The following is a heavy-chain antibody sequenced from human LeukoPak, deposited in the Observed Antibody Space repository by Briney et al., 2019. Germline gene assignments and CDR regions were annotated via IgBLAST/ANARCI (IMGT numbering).Heavy chain of an antibody. CDR2: IKYDGSST. D-gene: IGHD6-6*01. J-gene: IGHJ4*02. V-gene: IGHV3-74*01. CDR3: ARGGPYSSSSLDY. Sequence: GASLRLSCAASGFTFSNSWMYWVRQTPDKGLVWVSRIKYDGSSTVYADSVKGRFTISRDNAKNTLDLQMNSLRAEDTAVYYCARGGPYSSSSLDYWGQGTLVTVSS. CDR1: GFTFSNSW.